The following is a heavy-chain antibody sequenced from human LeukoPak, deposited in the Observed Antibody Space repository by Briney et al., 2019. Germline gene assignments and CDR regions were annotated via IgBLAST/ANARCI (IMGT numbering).Heavy chain of an antibody. V-gene: IGHV4-39*07. J-gene: IGHJ4*02. CDR3: ARDAPSLGSGWPLHFDS. D-gene: IGHD6-19*01. Sequence: SETLSLTCTVSGGSISNSSYYWGWIRQPPGKGLEWIGSIFYSGSTYYNPSLKSRVTISVDTSKNQFSLRLSSVTAADTAVYYCARDAPSLGSGWPLHFDSWGQGTLVTVSS. CDR2: IFYSGST. CDR1: GGSISNSSYY.